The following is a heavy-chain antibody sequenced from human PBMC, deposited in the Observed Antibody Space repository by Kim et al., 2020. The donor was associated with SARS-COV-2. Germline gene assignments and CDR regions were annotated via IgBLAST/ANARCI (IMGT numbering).Heavy chain of an antibody. CDR3: ARSEAAAAFDWFDP. V-gene: IGHV7-4-1*02. Sequence: ASVKVSCKASGYTFTSYAMNWVRQAPGQGLEWMGWINTNTGNPTYAQGFTGRFVFSLDTSVSTAYLQISSLKAEDTAVYYCARSEAAAAFDWFDPWGQGTLVTVSS. J-gene: IGHJ5*02. D-gene: IGHD6-13*01. CDR2: INTNTGNP. CDR1: GYTFTSYA.